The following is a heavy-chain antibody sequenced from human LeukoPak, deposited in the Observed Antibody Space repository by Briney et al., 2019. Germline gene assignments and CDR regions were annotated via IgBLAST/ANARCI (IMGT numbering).Heavy chain of an antibody. CDR1: GFTFSSYG. CDR2: ISYDGSNK. Sequence: SGGSLRLSCAASGFTFSSYGMHWVRQAPGKGLEWVAVISYDGSNKYYADSVKGRFTISRDNSKNTLYLQMNSLRAEDTAVYYCASAFDIWGQGTMVTVSS. V-gene: IGHV3-30-3*01. J-gene: IGHJ3*02. CDR3: ASAFDI.